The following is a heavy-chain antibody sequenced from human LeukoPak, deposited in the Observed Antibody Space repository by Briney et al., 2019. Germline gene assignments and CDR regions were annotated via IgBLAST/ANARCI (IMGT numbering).Heavy chain of an antibody. CDR3: ARCYGSGRWALDI. D-gene: IGHD3-10*01. J-gene: IGHJ3*02. CDR2: ISGYNGDT. V-gene: IGHV1-18*01. CDR1: GYTFTNYG. Sequence: ASVKVSCKASGYTFTNYGISWVRQAPGQGLEWMGWISGYNGDTKYAQKVQGRVAMTTDKFTSTAYMELRSLRSDDTAVYYCARCYGSGRWALDIWGQGTMVTVSS.